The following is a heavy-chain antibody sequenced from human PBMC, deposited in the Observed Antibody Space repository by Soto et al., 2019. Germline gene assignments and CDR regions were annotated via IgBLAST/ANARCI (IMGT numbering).Heavy chain of an antibody. CDR1: GYTFTSYA. D-gene: IGHD3-10*01. J-gene: IGHJ4*02. V-gene: IGHV1-3*01. CDR2: INAGNGNT. Sequence: QVQLVQSGAEVKKPGASVKVSCKASGYTFTSYAMHWVRQAPGQRLEWMGWINAGNGNTKYSQKFQGRVTITRDTSASTAYMELSSLRSEDTAVYYCARVQNTYYSFQDWGQGTLVTVSS. CDR3: ARVQNTYYSFQD.